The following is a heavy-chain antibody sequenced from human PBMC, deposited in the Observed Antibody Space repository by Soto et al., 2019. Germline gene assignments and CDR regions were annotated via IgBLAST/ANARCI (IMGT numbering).Heavy chain of an antibody. D-gene: IGHD6-19*01. V-gene: IGHV4-34*01. Sequence: PAETLSLTCAVYGGTFSGYYWSWIRQPPGKGLEWIGEINHSGSTNYNPALKRRVTISVDTTKNQFSLKLRSATAADTAVYSCARVPGSGGWYVDYWGQGTLVTVSS. CDR1: GGTFSGYY. CDR2: INHSGST. J-gene: IGHJ4*02. CDR3: ARVPGSGGWYVDY.